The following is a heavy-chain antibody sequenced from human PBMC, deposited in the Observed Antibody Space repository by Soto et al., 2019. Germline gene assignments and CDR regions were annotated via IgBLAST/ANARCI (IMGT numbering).Heavy chain of an antibody. CDR3: ASSAGFCSGGSCYDY. Sequence: GSLRLSCAASKLTVGSSYMTWVRQAPGKGLEWVSVIYSGGLTYYADSVKGRFTISRDTSKNTLYLQMNTLRADDTAVYYCASSAGFCSGGSCYDYWGQGTMVTVYS. J-gene: IGHJ4*02. D-gene: IGHD2-15*01. CDR1: KLTVGSSY. CDR2: IYSGGLT. V-gene: IGHV3-53*01.